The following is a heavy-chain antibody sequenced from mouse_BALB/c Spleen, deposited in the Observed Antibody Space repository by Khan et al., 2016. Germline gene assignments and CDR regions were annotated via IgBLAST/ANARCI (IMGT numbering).Heavy chain of an antibody. CDR1: GFTFSHYG. CDR2: INSNGGNT. D-gene: IGHD1-1*01. V-gene: IGHV5-6-3*01. CDR3: VREGIYSGYTMDY. J-gene: IGHJ4*01. Sequence: EVELVESGGGLVRPGGSLKLSCAASGFTFSHYGMSWVRQTPDKRLELVASINSNGGNTYYPDSVKGRFTISRDNATNTLYLQMSSLKSEDTAMYYCVREGIYSGYTMDYWGQGTSVTVSS.